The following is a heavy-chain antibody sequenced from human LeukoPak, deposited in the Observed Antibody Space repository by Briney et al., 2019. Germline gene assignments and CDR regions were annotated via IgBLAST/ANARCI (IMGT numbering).Heavy chain of an antibody. CDR1: GFTFSSYS. Sequence: PGGSLRLSCAASGFTFSSYSMNWVRQAPGKGLEWVSSISSSSSYIYYADSVKGRFTISRDNAKNTLYLQMNSLRADDTAVYYCARADDSTGYWHFWGQGTLVTVSS. CDR2: ISSSSSYI. V-gene: IGHV3-21*01. CDR3: ARADDSTGYWHF. D-gene: IGHD3-22*01. J-gene: IGHJ4*02.